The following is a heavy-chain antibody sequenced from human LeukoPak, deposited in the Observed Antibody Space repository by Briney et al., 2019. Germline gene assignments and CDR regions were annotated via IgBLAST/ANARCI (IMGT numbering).Heavy chain of an antibody. CDR2: IYYSGST. J-gene: IGHJ4*02. CDR1: GGTISSYY. V-gene: IGHV4-59*08. D-gene: IGHD5-24*01. CDR3: ARGARAGYNLDPFDY. Sequence: SETLSLTCTVSGGTISSYYWSWLRQPPGKGLAWIGHIYYSGSTKYNPSLKSRVTISVDTSKNQFSLKLSSVTAADTAVYYCARGARAGYNLDPFDYWGQGALVTVSS.